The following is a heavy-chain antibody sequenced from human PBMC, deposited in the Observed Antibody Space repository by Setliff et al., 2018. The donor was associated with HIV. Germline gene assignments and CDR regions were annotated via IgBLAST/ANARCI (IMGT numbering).Heavy chain of an antibody. CDR1: GYTFTTYS. Sequence: GASVKVSCKPSGYTFTTYSMHWVRQAPGHSLEWMGWINVGNGDTKYSQELQGRITITRDTSANTAYMELSSLRSDDTAVYFCARGALLAAFDFDHWGHGTQVTVSS. D-gene: IGHD3-10*01. CDR2: INVGNGDT. CDR3: ARGALLAAFDFDH. V-gene: IGHV1-3*01. J-gene: IGHJ4*03.